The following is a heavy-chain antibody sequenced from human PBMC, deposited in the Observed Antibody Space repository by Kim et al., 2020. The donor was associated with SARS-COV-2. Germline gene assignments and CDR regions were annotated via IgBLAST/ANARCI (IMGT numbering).Heavy chain of an antibody. CDR3: AGGGGSYPLGGPFDY. Sequence: GGSLRLSCAASGFTFSSYAMSWVRQAPGKGLEWVSAISGSGGSTYYADSVKGRFTISRDNSKNTLYLQMNSLRAEDTAVYYCAGGGGSYPLGGPFDYWGQGTLVTVSS. J-gene: IGHJ4*02. CDR2: ISGSGGST. V-gene: IGHV3-23*01. D-gene: IGHD1-26*01. CDR1: GFTFSSYA.